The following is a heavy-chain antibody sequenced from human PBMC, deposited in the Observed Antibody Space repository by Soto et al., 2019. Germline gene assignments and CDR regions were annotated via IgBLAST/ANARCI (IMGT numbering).Heavy chain of an antibody. CDR1: GGSFSGYY. CDR3: ARGRYFDWLYHGRINYMDV. D-gene: IGHD3-9*01. Sequence: SETLSLTCAVYGGSFSGYYWSWIRQPPGKGLEWIGEINHSGSTNYNPSLKSRVTISVDTSKNQFSLKLSSVTAADTAVYYCARGRYFDWLYHGRINYMDVWGKGTTVTVSS. V-gene: IGHV4-34*01. CDR2: INHSGST. J-gene: IGHJ6*03.